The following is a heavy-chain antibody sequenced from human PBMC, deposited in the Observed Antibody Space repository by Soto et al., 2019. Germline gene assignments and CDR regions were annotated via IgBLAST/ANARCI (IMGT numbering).Heavy chain of an antibody. CDR1: SYSIRSGDY. J-gene: IGHJ5*02. D-gene: IGHD5-12*01. Sequence: SETLSLTCAVSSYSIRSGDYWAWIRQSPGTGLEWFGSISRSVDTFYNPSLRSRVTLSVDGSKNQVFLELTSVTAADTALYYCARVHASGHGGDLWGQGTLVTVSS. CDR3: ARVHASGHGGDL. V-gene: IGHV4-38-2*01. CDR2: ISRSVDT.